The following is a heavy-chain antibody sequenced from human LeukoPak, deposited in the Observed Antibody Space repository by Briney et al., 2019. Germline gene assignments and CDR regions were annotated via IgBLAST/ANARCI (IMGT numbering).Heavy chain of an antibody. Sequence: SETLSLTCTVSGGSMSTYYWSWIRQPPGKGLEWIGYIHDSGSTSYNPSLRSRLTISGDMYKNQFSLKLSSVIAADTAVYYCARARVGATSDDALDIWGQGTMVTVSS. V-gene: IGHV4-59*01. J-gene: IGHJ3*02. D-gene: IGHD1-26*01. CDR3: ARARVGATSDDALDI. CDR1: GGSMSTYY. CDR2: IHDSGST.